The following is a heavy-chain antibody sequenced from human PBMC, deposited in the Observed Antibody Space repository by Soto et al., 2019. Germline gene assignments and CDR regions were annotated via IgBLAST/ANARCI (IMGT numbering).Heavy chain of an antibody. CDR2: ISGRGTST. V-gene: IGHV3-23*01. Sequence: GGSLRLSCAASRLTFGRYAMSWVRQAPGKGLEWVSGISGRGTSTYYADSVKGRFTISRDNSNNTLYLQMDNLRAEDTAVYYCAKAFYREEDGYNSFDYWGQGTMVTVSS. CDR1: RLTFGRYA. J-gene: IGHJ4*02. CDR3: AKAFYREEDGYNSFDY. D-gene: IGHD2-21*01.